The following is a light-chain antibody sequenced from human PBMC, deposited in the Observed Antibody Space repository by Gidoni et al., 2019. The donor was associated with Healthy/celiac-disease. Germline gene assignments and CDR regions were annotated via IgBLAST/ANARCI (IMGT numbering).Light chain of an antibody. CDR3: QQYYSTPLT. CDR1: QSVLYSSNNKNY. CDR2: WAS. J-gene: IGKJ1*01. V-gene: IGKV4-1*01. Sequence: DIGMTQSPDSLAVSLGERATINCKSSQSVLYSSNNKNYLAWYQQKPGQPPKLLIYWASTRESGVPDRFSGSGSGTDFTRTISSLQAEDVAVYYCQQYYSTPLTFGQGTKVEIK.